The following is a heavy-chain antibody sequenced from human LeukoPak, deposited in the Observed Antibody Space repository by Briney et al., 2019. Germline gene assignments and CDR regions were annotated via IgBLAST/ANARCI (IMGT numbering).Heavy chain of an antibody. J-gene: IGHJ4*02. CDR2: IYYSGST. CDR1: GGSISSSNYH. Sequence: SETLSLTCTVSGGSISSSNYHWGWIRQPPGKGLEWIGSIYYSGSTYYNPSLKSRVTISVDTSKNQFSLRVSSVTAADTAVYYCAGRLVGATANFDYWGQGTLVTVFS. D-gene: IGHD1-26*01. CDR3: AGRLVGATANFDY. V-gene: IGHV4-39*01.